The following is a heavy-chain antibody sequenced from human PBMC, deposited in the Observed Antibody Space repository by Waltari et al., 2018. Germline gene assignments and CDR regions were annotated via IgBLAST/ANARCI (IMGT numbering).Heavy chain of an antibody. J-gene: IGHJ4*02. Sequence: EVQLVESGGGLIQPGGSLRLSCAASGFTVSSHYMSWVRQAPGKGRGGGAGMCRGGSTCYADSGKGRFTSARDNSKSTLYLQMNSLRAEDTAVYYCASTHYYDSSGYDYWGQGTLVTVSS. CDR2: MCRGGST. CDR1: GFTVSSHY. CDR3: ASTHYYDSSGYDY. V-gene: IGHV3-53*01. D-gene: IGHD3-22*01.